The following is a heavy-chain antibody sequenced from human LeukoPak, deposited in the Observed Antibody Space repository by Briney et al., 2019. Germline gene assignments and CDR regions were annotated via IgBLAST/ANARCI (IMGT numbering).Heavy chain of an antibody. D-gene: IGHD3-16*01. CDR1: GFTFSSYA. CDR2: ISGSGGST. Sequence: GGSLRLSCAASGFTFSSYAMSWVRQAPGKGLEWVSAISGSGGSTHYADSVKGRFTISRDNSKNTLYLQMNSLRAEDTALYYCAKGYYDYVWGSYYFDYWGQGTLVTVSS. CDR3: AKGYYDYVWGSYYFDY. V-gene: IGHV3-23*01. J-gene: IGHJ4*02.